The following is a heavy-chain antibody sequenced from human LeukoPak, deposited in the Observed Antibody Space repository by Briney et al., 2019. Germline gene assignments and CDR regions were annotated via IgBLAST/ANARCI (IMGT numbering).Heavy chain of an antibody. Sequence: GWSLRLSCSASGFTFSSYAMHWVRQAPGKGLEYVLAISSNGGSTYHADSVKGRFTISRDNSKNTLYLQMSSLRVEDTAVYYCAYSSSWYAEYWGQGTLVTVSS. D-gene: IGHD6-13*01. V-gene: IGHV3-64D*06. CDR2: ISSNGGST. CDR3: AYSSSWYAEY. J-gene: IGHJ4*02. CDR1: GFTFSSYA.